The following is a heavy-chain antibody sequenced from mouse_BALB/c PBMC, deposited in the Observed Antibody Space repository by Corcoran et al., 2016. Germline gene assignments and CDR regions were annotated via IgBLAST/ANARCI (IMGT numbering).Heavy chain of an antibody. D-gene: IGHD1-1*01. V-gene: IGHV1-26*01. J-gene: IGHJ3*01. CDR1: GYTFTDYD. Sequence: EVQLQQSGPELVKPGAAVKISCKASGYTFTDYDMNWVKQSHGKRLEWIGLVNPNNGGTSYNQKFKGKATLSVDKSSSTAYMQLSSLTSEDSAVYYCARSHGSSRAWFAYWGQGTLVTVSA. CDR3: ARSHGSSRAWFAY. CDR2: VNPNNGGT.